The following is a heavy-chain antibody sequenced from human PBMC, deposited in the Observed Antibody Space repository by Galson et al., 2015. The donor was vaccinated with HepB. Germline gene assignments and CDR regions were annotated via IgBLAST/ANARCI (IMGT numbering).Heavy chain of an antibody. CDR1: GFIFSNYT. CDR3: AKDVKFYYYYGMDV. CDR2: TSASGYGA. V-gene: IGHV3-23*01. D-gene: IGHD2/OR15-2a*01. J-gene: IGHJ6*02. Sequence: SLRLSCAASGFIFSNYTMTWVRQAPGKGLEWVSSTSASGYGAYYADSVKGRFTISRDNSKKTLYLQMNRLRAEDTAVYYCAKDVKFYYYYGMDVWGQGTTVTVSS.